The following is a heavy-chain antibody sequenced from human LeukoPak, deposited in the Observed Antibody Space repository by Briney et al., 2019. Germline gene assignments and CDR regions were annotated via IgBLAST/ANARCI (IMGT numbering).Heavy chain of an antibody. Sequence: PGGALRLSCVASGFAFSSYTMNWVRQAPGKGLELVSSIIRTGTYVYYADAVKGRFTISRDNSKNTLYLQMNSLRPEDTAIYYCAKLFESGTYNNFFHYWGQGTLVTVFS. CDR1: GFAFSSYT. V-gene: IGHV3-21*04. CDR2: IIRTGTYV. J-gene: IGHJ4*02. D-gene: IGHD3-10*01. CDR3: AKLFESGTYNNFFHY.